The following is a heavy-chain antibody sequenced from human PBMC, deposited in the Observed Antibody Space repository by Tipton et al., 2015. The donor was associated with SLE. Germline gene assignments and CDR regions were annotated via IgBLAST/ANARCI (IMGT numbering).Heavy chain of an antibody. J-gene: IGHJ3*02. Sequence: TLSLTCTVSGGSISSYYWSWIRQPPGKGLEWIGEINHSGSTNYNPSLKSRVTISVDTSKNQFSLKLSSVTAADTAVYYCARHDGQWDAFDIWGQGTMVTVSS. CDR1: GGSISSYY. CDR3: ARHDGQWDAFDI. V-gene: IGHV4-34*01. D-gene: IGHD6-19*01. CDR2: INHSGST.